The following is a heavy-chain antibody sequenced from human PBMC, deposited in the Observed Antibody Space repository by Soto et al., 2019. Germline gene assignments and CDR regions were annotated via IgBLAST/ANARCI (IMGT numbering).Heavy chain of an antibody. J-gene: IGHJ1*01. CDR2: INVDGNTI. CDR3: ARDEGRQGPEYFHH. Sequence: EVQLVESGGGLVQPGGSLRLSCAGSGFSFSTYWMYWVRQAPGKGLVWVSRINVDGNTINYADSVKGRFTVSRDNAKNTLYLQMNSLRAEDTAVYYCARDEGRQGPEYFHHWGQGTLVTVSS. V-gene: IGHV3-74*01. CDR1: GFSFSTYW.